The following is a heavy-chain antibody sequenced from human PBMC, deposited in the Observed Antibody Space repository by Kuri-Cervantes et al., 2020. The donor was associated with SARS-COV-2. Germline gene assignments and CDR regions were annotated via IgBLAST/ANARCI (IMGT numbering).Heavy chain of an antibody. Sequence: GGSLRLSRAASGLTFSGSAMHWVRQAPGKGLEWVSYISSSGSTIYYADSVKGRFTISRDNAKNSLYLQMNSLRAEDTAVYYCARVNYDILTGAYYYYYMDVWGKGTTVTVSS. CDR3: ARVNYDILTGAYYYYYMDV. CDR1: GLTFSGSA. J-gene: IGHJ6*03. CDR2: ISSSGSTI. V-gene: IGHV3-48*03. D-gene: IGHD3-9*01.